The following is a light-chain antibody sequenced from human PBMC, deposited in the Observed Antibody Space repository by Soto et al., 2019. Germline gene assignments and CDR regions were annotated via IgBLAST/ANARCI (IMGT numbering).Light chain of an antibody. CDR1: QGIAGS. V-gene: IGKV1-9*01. Sequence: DIQLTQSPSFRSASVGARVTITCRASQGIAGSLAWYQQKPGKPPKLLIYAESTLQSGVPSRFSGSGSGTRGTLTISSLQPEDFATYYCQQRSNWPLTFGGGTKVEIK. J-gene: IGKJ4*01. CDR2: AES. CDR3: QQRSNWPLT.